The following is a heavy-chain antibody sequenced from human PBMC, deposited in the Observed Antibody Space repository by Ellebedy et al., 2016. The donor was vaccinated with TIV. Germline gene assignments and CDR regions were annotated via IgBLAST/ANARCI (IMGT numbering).Heavy chain of an antibody. CDR3: AREEWDLRVVDY. CDR1: GYTFTDYY. Sequence: ASVKVSCXASGYTFTDYYMHWVRQAPGQGLEWMGWINPDSGGTNYAQKFQGRVTMTRDTSISTAYMELSRLRFDDTAVYYCAREEWDLRVVDYWGQGTLVTVSS. J-gene: IGHJ4*02. CDR2: INPDSGGT. V-gene: IGHV1-2*02. D-gene: IGHD1-26*01.